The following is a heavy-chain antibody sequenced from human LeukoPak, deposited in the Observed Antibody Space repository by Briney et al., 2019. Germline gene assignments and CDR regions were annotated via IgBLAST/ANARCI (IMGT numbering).Heavy chain of an antibody. Sequence: ASVKVSCKASGYTFTSYYMHWVRQAPGQGLEWMGIINPSGGSTSYAQKFQGRVTMTRDTSTSTVYMELSSLRSEDTAVYYCARAPLAARQTLKAFDIWGQGTMVTVSS. D-gene: IGHD6-6*01. J-gene: IGHJ3*02. CDR3: ARAPLAARQTLKAFDI. CDR2: INPSGGST. CDR1: GYTFTSYY. V-gene: IGHV1-46*01.